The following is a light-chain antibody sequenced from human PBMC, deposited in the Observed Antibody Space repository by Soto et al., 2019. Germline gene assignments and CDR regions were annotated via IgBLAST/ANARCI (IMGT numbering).Light chain of an antibody. CDR3: SSYVSSTTI. Sequence: QSALTQPASVSGSPGQSITISCTGTNSDVGGYNYVSWYQHHPGKAPKLMIYEVSSRPSGVSSRFSGSKSGNTASLTISGLQAEDEADYYCSSYVSSTTIFGGGTQLTVL. J-gene: IGLJ2*01. V-gene: IGLV2-14*01. CDR2: EVS. CDR1: NSDVGGYNY.